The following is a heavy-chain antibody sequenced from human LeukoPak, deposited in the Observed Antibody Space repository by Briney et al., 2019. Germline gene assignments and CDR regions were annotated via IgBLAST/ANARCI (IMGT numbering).Heavy chain of an antibody. CDR2: ITYDGKKR. V-gene: IGHV3-30*04. CDR1: GFSFSSYS. D-gene: IGHD3-10*01. J-gene: IGHJ4*02. Sequence: GGSLRLSCAASGFSFSSYSMHWVRQAPGKWLELDEVITYDGKKRFYADSVNGRFPIPRDNSKNTVDPQTNSLRAEDMAVYYCARDWGYDSGTYCVYWGQGTLVTVSS. CDR3: ARDWGYDSGTYCVY.